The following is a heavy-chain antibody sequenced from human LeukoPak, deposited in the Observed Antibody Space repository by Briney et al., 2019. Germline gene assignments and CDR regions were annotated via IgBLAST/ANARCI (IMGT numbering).Heavy chain of an antibody. D-gene: IGHD2-15*01. J-gene: IGHJ4*02. CDR3: ERGYCSGGSCYDHDY. Sequence: ASVKVSCKASGYTFTSYDMHWVRQAPGQGLEWMGIINPSGGSTSYAQKLQGRVTMTRDMSTSTVYMELSSLRSEDTAVYYCERGYCSGGSCYDHDYWGQGTLVIVSS. CDR2: INPSGGST. CDR1: GYTFTSYD. V-gene: IGHV1-46*01.